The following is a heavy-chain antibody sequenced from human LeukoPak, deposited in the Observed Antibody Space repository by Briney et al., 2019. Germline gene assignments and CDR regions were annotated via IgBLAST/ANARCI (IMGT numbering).Heavy chain of an antibody. CDR2: INYSGTT. CDR3: ARLSDY. J-gene: IGHJ4*02. V-gene: IGHV4-39*01. CDR1: GGAISSDNYY. Sequence: SETLSLTCTASGGAISSDNYYWGWIRQPPGKGLEWIGSINYSGTTYYNPSLKSRVSISVDTSRTQFSLRLSSVTAADTAVYYCARLSDYWGQGTLVTVSS.